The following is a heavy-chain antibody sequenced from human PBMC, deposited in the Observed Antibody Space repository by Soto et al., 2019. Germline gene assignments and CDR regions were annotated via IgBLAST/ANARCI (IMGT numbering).Heavy chain of an antibody. CDR2: IYSGGYT. CDR3: APHPGGGGY. Sequence: EVQLVESGGGLIQPGGSLRLSCAVSGFTVSNNYMSWVRQAPGKGLEGVSVIYSGGYTAYGDSVKGRFTISRDNSKNTLDPQIKTLGADHSAFDYCAPHPGGGGYWGQGTLVTVSS. V-gene: IGHV3-53*01. CDR1: GFTVSNNY. J-gene: IGHJ4*02. D-gene: IGHD3-10*01.